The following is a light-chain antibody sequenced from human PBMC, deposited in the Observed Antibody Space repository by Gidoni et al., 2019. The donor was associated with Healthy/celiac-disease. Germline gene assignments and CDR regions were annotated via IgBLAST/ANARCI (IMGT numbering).Light chain of an antibody. Sequence: QPVSTQPPSVSAAPGQKVTISCSGSSSNIGNNYVSWYQQLPGTAPKLLIYDNNKRPSGIPDRFSGSKSGTSATLGITGLQTGDEADYYCGTWDSSLSAGVFGGGTKLTVL. V-gene: IGLV1-51*01. CDR1: SSNIGNNY. CDR3: GTWDSSLSAGV. CDR2: DNN. J-gene: IGLJ3*02.